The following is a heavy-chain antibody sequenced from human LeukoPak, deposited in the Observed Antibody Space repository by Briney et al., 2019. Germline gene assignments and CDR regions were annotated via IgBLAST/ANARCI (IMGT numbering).Heavy chain of an antibody. D-gene: IGHD6-13*01. CDR2: ISSSSSYI. CDR3: ARDSDEVYSSSWDY. CDR1: GFTFSSYS. Sequence: GGSLRLSCAASGFTFSSYSMNWVRQAPGKGLEWVSSISSSSSYIYYADSVKGRFTISRDNAKNSLYLQMNSLRAEDTAVYYCARDSDEVYSSSWDYWGQGTLVTVSS. V-gene: IGHV3-21*01. J-gene: IGHJ4*02.